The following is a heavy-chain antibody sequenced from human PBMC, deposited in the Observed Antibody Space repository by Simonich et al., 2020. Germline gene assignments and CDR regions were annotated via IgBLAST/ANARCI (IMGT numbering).Heavy chain of an antibody. J-gene: IGHJ3*02. Sequence: QVQLVESWGGVVQPGRSLRLSCAASGFTFSSYGMHLVRQAPGKGLEWVAVIGYDGSNKYYADAVKGRFTISRDNSKNTLYLQMNSLRAEDTAVYYCARGLGAGWCDAFDIWGQGTMVTVSS. CDR1: GFTFSSYG. D-gene: IGHD6-19*01. CDR3: ARGLGAGWCDAFDI. V-gene: IGHV3-33*01. CDR2: IGYDGSNK.